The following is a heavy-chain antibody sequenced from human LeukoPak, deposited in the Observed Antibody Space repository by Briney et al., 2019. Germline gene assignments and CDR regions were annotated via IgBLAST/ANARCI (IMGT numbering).Heavy chain of an antibody. CDR2: IYYSGST. V-gene: IGHV4-59*01. J-gene: IGHJ4*02. CDR3: AREAVAGTIDY. CDR1: GGSISSYY. Sequence: PSETLSLTCTVSGGSISSYYWSWIRQPPGKGLEWIGYIYYSGSTNYNPSLKSRVTVSLDTSKNQFSLKLSSVTAADTAVYYCAREAVAGTIDYWGQGTLVTVSS. D-gene: IGHD6-19*01.